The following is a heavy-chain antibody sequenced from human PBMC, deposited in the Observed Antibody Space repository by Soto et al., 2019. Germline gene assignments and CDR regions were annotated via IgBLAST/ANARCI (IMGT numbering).Heavy chain of an antibody. Sequence: ASVKVSCKASGYTFNFYGITWVRQSPGQGLEWMGWISGFNGNTNYAADLQGRVTMTTDTSTSTAYMELRGLRSDDTAVYYCARIGVSSGHESPDFDSWGQGTLVTVSS. J-gene: IGHJ4*02. CDR2: ISGFNGNT. CDR3: ARIGVSSGHESPDFDS. D-gene: IGHD3-16*01. CDR1: GYTFNFYG. V-gene: IGHV1-18*01.